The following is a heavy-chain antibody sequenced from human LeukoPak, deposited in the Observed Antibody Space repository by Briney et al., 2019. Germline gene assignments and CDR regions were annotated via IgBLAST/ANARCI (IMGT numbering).Heavy chain of an antibody. D-gene: IGHD3-16*02. Sequence: KPSETLSLTCTVSGGSISSYYWSWIRQPPGKGLEWIEYIYYSGSTNYNPSLKSRVTISVDTSKNQFSLKLSSVTAADTAVYYCARLINYYYGMDVWGQGTTVTVSS. CDR2: IYYSGST. V-gene: IGHV4-59*08. CDR1: GGSISSYY. J-gene: IGHJ6*02. CDR3: ARLINYYYGMDV.